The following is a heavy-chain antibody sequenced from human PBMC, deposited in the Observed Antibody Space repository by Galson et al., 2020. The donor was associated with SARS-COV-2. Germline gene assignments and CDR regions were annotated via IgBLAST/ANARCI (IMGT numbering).Heavy chain of an antibody. CDR3: AKFPSSSWEYNAFDI. J-gene: IGHJ3*02. CDR2: ISYDGSNK. Sequence: GGSLRLSCAASGFTFSSYGMHWVRQAPGKGLEWVAVISYDGSNKYYADSVKGRFTISRDNSKNTLYLQMNSLRAEDTAVYYCAKFPSSSWEYNAFDIWGQGTMVTVSS. CDR1: GFTFSSYG. D-gene: IGHD6-13*01. V-gene: IGHV3-30*18.